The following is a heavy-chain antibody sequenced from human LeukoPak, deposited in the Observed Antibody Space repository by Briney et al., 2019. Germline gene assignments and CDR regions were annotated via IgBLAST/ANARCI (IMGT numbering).Heavy chain of an antibody. V-gene: IGHV4-39*07. Sequence: PSETLSLTCTVSGVSISSSNSYWGWVRQPPGKGLEWIGSIYYTGNTYYNASLKSRVTISIDASKNQFSLKLSSVTAADTAVYYCARVSLADSSSWYSTFSYYYYYMDVWGKGTTVTVSS. CDR3: ARVSLADSSSWYSTFSYYYYYMDV. CDR2: IYYTGNT. D-gene: IGHD6-13*01. J-gene: IGHJ6*03. CDR1: GVSISSSNSY.